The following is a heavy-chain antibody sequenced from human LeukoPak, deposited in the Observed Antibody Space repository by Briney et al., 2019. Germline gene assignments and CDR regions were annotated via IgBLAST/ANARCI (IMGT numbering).Heavy chain of an antibody. V-gene: IGHV3-53*01. D-gene: IGHD3-10*01. Sequence: TGGSLRLSCAASGFTVDINYMTWVRQAPGKGLEWVSVIYSDGRTYYAGSVKGRFTISRDNSKNTLYLQMNSLRVEDTAVYFCARYVIRGLFDYWGQGTLVTVSS. CDR2: IYSDGRT. CDR1: GFTVDINY. J-gene: IGHJ4*02. CDR3: ARYVIRGLFDY.